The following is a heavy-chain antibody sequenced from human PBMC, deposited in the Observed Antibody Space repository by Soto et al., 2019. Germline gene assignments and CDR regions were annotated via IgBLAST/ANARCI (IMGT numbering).Heavy chain of an antibody. V-gene: IGHV4-34*01. Sequence: SESLSLAGSGYGWSFSGYYWSWIRQPPGKGLEWIGEINHSGSTNYNPSLKSRVTISVDTSKNQFSLKLSSVTAADTAVYYCARGRAGYYGSGSYPPVSYLDYWGQGTLVTFSS. CDR3: ARGRAGYYGSGSYPPVSYLDY. J-gene: IGHJ4*02. CDR1: GWSFSGYY. CDR2: INHSGST. D-gene: IGHD3-10*01.